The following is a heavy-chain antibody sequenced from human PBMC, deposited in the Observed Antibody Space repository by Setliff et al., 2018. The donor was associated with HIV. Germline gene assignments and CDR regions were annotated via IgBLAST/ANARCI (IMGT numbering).Heavy chain of an antibody. D-gene: IGHD6-19*01. Sequence: PSETLSLTCAVSGGSISSNWWSWVRQSPGKGLEWIGEIYHSGSTNYNPSLKSRVTISVDKSKNQFSLKLSSVTAADTAVYYCARGVAVAATHDAFDIWGQGTMVTVSS. CDR2: IYHSGST. CDR3: ARGVAVAATHDAFDI. J-gene: IGHJ3*02. CDR1: GGSISSNW. V-gene: IGHV4-4*02.